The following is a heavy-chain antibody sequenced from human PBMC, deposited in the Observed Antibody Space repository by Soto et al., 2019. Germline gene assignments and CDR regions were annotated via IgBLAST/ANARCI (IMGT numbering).Heavy chain of an antibody. V-gene: IGHV3-23*01. J-gene: IGHJ5*01. D-gene: IGHD1-1*01. CDR3: AKYAGGTGTNWRFDF. CDR2: ISGGGGAT. Sequence: EVQLLESGGGLVQPGGSLRLSCAASGFTFSLCAMGWVRQAPGKGLEWVSAISGGGGATHYADSVKGRFTVSRDNSKNTLYLQMNSLRDEDTAVYHCAKYAGGTGTNWRFDFWGQGSLVTVSS. CDR1: GFTFSLCA.